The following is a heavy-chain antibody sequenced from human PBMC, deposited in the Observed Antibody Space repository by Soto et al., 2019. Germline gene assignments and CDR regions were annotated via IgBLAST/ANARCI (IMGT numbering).Heavy chain of an antibody. CDR1: GGSFSGYY. CDR2: INHSGST. D-gene: IGHD5-18*01. CDR3: ARGQLWFQDYYYYGTDV. Sequence: SETLSLTCAVYGGSFSGYYWSWIRQPPGKGLEWIGEINHSGSTNYNPSLKSRVTISVDTSKNQFSLKLSSVTAADTAVYYCARGQLWFQDYYYYGTDVWGQGTTVTVSS. J-gene: IGHJ6*02. V-gene: IGHV4-34*01.